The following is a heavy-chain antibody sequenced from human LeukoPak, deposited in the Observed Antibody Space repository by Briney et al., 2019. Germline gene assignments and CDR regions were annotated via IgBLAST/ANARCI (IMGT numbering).Heavy chain of an antibody. D-gene: IGHD3-9*01. CDR3: AVRGITIFSGGFDP. CDR1: GYSFTCYL. V-gene: IGHV5-51*01. J-gene: IGHJ5*02. CDR2: IYPGDSDT. Sequence: GESLKISCKGSGYSFTCYLKGWGRQMPGKGLEWMGIIYPGDSDTRYSPSFQGQVTISADKSISTASLEWSSLKASDTAMYYCAVRGITIFSGGFDPSGPGNLVTVSS.